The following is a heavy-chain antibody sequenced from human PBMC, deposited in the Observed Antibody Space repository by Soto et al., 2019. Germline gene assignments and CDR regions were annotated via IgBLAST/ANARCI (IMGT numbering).Heavy chain of an antibody. CDR3: AREARITMIVVAVDNELYFDY. CDR1: GGTFSSYA. J-gene: IGHJ4*02. Sequence: QVQLVQSGAEVKKPGSSVKVSCKASGGTFSSYAISWVRQAPGQGLEWMGGIIPIFGTANYAQKFQGRVTITADKSTSTAYMELSSLRSENTAVYYCAREARITMIVVAVDNELYFDYWGQGTLVTVSS. CDR2: IIPIFGTA. D-gene: IGHD3-22*01. V-gene: IGHV1-69*06.